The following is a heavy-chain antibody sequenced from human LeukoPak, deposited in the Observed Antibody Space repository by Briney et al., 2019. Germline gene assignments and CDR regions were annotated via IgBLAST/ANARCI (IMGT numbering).Heavy chain of an antibody. J-gene: IGHJ3*02. CDR3: ARAAPYYDFWSGYGAFDI. CDR1: GGSISSGSYY. Sequence: SQTLSLTCTVSGGSISSGSYYWSWIRQPAGKGLEWIGRIYTSGSTNYNPSLKSRVTISVDTSKNQFSLKLSSVTAADTAVYYCARAAPYYDFWSGYGAFDIWGQGTMVTVSS. CDR2: IYTSGST. V-gene: IGHV4-61*02. D-gene: IGHD3-3*01.